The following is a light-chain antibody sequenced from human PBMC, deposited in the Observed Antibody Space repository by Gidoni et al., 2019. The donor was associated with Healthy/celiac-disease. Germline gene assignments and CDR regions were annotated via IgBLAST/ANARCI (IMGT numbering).Light chain of an antibody. CDR3: QQDYSTPLT. V-gene: IGKV4-1*01. CDR2: WAS. Sequence: ILMTQSPDSLAVSLGERATINCTSSQRVLYSSNNKNYLAWYQQNPGQPPKLLIYWASTRESGVPDRCSGSGSGTDFTLTISSLQAEDVAVYYCQQDYSTPLTFGGXTKVEIK. J-gene: IGKJ4*01. CDR1: QRVLYSSNNKNY.